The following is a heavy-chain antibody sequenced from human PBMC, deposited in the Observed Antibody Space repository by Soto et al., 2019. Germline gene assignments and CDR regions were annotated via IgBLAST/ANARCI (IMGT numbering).Heavy chain of an antibody. CDR1: GASVSSGDYY. CDR2: IYSSGGS. Sequence: QVQLQESGPGLVKPSQTLSLTCTVSGASVSSGDYYWSCIRQPPGKGLEWIGYIYSSGGSYYNPSLKGRLTISIDTSKNQFSLQLNSVTVADTAIYYCVGTGTTDDYWGRGTLVTVSS. CDR3: VGTGTTDDY. V-gene: IGHV4-30-4*01. D-gene: IGHD1-1*01. J-gene: IGHJ4*02.